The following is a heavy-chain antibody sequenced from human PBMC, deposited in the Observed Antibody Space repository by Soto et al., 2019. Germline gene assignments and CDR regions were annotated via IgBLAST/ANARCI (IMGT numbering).Heavy chain of an antibody. Sequence: EVQLLESGGGLVQPGGSLRLSCAASGFTFSSYAMSWVRQAPGKGLEWVSAISGSGGSTYYADSVKGRFTIARDNSKNTLYLKMNSLRAEDTAVYYCAKDDYYYDSSGFAYPDAFDIWGQGTMVTVSS. V-gene: IGHV3-23*01. CDR2: ISGSGGST. CDR1: GFTFSSYA. CDR3: AKDDYYYDSSGFAYPDAFDI. J-gene: IGHJ3*02. D-gene: IGHD3-22*01.